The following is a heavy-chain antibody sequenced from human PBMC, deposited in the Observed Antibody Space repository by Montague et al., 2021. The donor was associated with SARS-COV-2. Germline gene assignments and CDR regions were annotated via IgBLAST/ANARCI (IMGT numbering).Heavy chain of an antibody. CDR3: AGGLLWFGEFGY. Sequence: SLRLSCAASGFTFSSYAMHWVRQAPGKGLEWVAVISYDGSNKYYADSVKGRFTISRDNSKNTLYLQMNSPRAEDTAVYYCAGGLLWFGEFGYWGQGTLVTVSS. V-gene: IGHV3-30-3*01. D-gene: IGHD3-10*01. CDR1: GFTFSSYA. J-gene: IGHJ4*02. CDR2: ISYDGSNK.